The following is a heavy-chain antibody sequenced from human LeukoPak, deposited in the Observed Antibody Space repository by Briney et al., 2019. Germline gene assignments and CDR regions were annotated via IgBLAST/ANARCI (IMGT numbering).Heavy chain of an antibody. V-gene: IGHV4-59*08. Sequence: SDTLSLTCTVSGDSITSHYWNWIRQRPGKGLEWIGYIYYTGISKYNPSLKSRVSMSVDTSKNQFSLKLSSVTAADTAVYYCARHLGSSWYFDYFDYWGQGTLVTVSS. D-gene: IGHD6-13*01. J-gene: IGHJ4*02. CDR2: IYYTGIS. CDR3: ARHLGSSWYFDYFDY. CDR1: GDSITSHY.